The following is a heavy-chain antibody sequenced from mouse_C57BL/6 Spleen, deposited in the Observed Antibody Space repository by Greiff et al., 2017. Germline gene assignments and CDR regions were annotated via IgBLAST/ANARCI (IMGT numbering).Heavy chain of an antibody. V-gene: IGHV5-4*01. D-gene: IGHD2-5*01. CDR3: SRDRGVTSYYAMDY. CDR1: GFTFSSYA. J-gene: IGHJ4*01. Sequence: EVNVVESGGGLVKPGGSLKLSCAASGFTFSSYAMSWVRQTPEKRLEWVATISDGGSYTYYPDNVKGRFTISRDNAKNNLYLQMSHLKSEDTAMYYCSRDRGVTSYYAMDYWGQGTSVTVSS. CDR2: ISDGGSYT.